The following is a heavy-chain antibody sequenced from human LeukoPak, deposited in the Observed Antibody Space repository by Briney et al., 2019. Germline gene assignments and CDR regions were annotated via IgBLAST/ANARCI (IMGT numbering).Heavy chain of an antibody. J-gene: IGHJ4*02. CDR1: GVTFSSYD. D-gene: IGHD6-19*01. CDR2: INTAGDT. CDR3: TRAPPGSGWLVDN. Sequence: GGSLRLSCAASGVTFSSYDMLWVRQATGKGLEWVSAINTAGDTFYSGSVRGRFTISRENAKNSFYLQMNSLRAGDTAVYYCTRAPPGSGWLVDNWGQGTLVTVSS. V-gene: IGHV3-13*04.